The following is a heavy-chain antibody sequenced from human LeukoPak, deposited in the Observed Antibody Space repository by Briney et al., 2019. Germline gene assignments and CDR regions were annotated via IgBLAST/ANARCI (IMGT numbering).Heavy chain of an antibody. V-gene: IGHV4-4*02. J-gene: IGHJ4*02. CDR3: GKTDIYFNPIDY. CDR1: GVSISSSEW. CDR2: IHRDGRT. Sequence: PSGTLSLTCAVSGVSISSSEWWIWVRQPPGQGLEWIGEIHRDGRTRYNPSLKSRVTMSIDYSKNQFSLKVGSVTAADTAIYYCGKTDIYFNPIDYWGPGSLVTVSS. D-gene: IGHD3-9*01.